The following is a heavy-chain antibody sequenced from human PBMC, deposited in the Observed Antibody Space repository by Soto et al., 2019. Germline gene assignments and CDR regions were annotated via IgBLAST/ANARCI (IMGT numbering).Heavy chain of an antibody. Sequence: EVQLLESGGGLVQPGGSLRLSCAASGFTFSSYAMSWVRQAPGKGLEWVSAISGSGGSTYYADSVKGRFTISRDNSKNALYLQMNSLRAEDTAVYYCAKWFSSGYSLDYWGQGTLVTVSS. J-gene: IGHJ4*02. D-gene: IGHD3-22*01. CDR1: GFTFSSYA. V-gene: IGHV3-23*01. CDR2: ISGSGGST. CDR3: AKWFSSGYSLDY.